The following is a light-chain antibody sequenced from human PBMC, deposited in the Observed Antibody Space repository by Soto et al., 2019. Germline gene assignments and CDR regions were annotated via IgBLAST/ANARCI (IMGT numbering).Light chain of an antibody. CDR2: GAS. J-gene: IGKJ4*01. V-gene: IGKV3-15*01. CDR3: QQYYTWPVT. Sequence: IVMTQSPATLSVSPGEIVTFSCRASQGINRNLAWYQQKPGQAPRLLISGASTGATGIPARFSGSGSGTEFTLTINSLQSEDSAVYYCQQYYTWPVTFGGGTKVDI. CDR1: QGINRN.